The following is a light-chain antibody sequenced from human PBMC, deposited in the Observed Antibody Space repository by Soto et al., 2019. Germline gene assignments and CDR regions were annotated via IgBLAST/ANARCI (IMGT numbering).Light chain of an antibody. CDR3: QQYDNLPIT. V-gene: IGKV1-33*01. CDR1: QDISNY. CDR2: DAS. Sequence: DIQMTQSPSSVSAPVGDRVTITCQASQDISNYLNWYQQKPGKAPKLLIYDASNLETGVPSRFSGSGSGTDFTFTISSLQPEDIATYYCQQYDNLPITFGQGTRLEIK. J-gene: IGKJ5*01.